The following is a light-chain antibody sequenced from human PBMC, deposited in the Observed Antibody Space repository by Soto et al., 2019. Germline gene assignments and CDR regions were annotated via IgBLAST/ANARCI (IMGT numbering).Light chain of an antibody. J-gene: IGLJ1*01. CDR1: SSDVGGYNY. V-gene: IGLV2-14*03. Sequence: ALNQPASVYGCPGQSITISCTGTSSDVGGYNYVSWYQHHPGKAPKLMIYDVSNRPSGVSNRFSGSKSGNTASLTISGLQPEDEADYYCSSYTTSNTRQIVLGTGTKVTVL. CDR2: DVS. CDR3: SSYTTSNTRQIV.